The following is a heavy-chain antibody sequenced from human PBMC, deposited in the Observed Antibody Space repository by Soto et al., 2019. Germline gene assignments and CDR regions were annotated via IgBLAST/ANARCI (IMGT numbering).Heavy chain of an antibody. CDR3: AREDTAMVTGAYYYYGMDV. CDR1: GGTFSSYA. Sequence: GASVKVSCKVSGGTFSSYAISWVRQAPGQGLDWMGGIIPIFGTANYAQKFQGRVTITADESTSTAYMELSSLRSEDTAVYYCAREDTAMVTGAYYYYGMDVWGQGTTVTVSS. J-gene: IGHJ6*02. V-gene: IGHV1-69*13. CDR2: IIPIFGTA. D-gene: IGHD5-18*01.